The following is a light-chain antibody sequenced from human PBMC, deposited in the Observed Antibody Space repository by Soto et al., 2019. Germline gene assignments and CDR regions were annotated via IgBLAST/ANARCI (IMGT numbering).Light chain of an antibody. J-gene: IGLJ2*01. CDR2: DVS. CDR3: CSYAGSYTFAV. V-gene: IGLV2-11*01. CDR1: SSDVGGYDY. Sequence: QSALTQPRSVSGSPGQSVTISCTGTSSDVGGYDYVSGYQQHPVKAPKLMIYDVSKRPSGVPDRFSGSKSGNTASLTISGLQAEDEADYYCCSYAGSYTFAVFGGGTKLTVL.